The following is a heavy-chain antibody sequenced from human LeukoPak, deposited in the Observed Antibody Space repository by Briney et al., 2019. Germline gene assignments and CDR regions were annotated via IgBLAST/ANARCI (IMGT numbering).Heavy chain of an antibody. CDR2: ISSSSSYI. D-gene: IGHD3-16*01. V-gene: IGHV3-21*01. CDR3: ARDGGTRRGDY. Sequence: GGSLRLSCAASGFTFSSYSMNWVRQTPGKGLEWVSSISSSSSYIYYADSVKGRFTISRDNAKNSLYLQMNSLRAEDTAVYYCARDGGTRRGDYWGQGTLVTVSS. J-gene: IGHJ4*02. CDR1: GFTFSSYS.